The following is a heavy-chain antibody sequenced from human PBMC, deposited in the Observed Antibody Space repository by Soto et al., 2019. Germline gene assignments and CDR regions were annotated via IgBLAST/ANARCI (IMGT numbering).Heavy chain of an antibody. CDR3: ARQRGDYAPYFDY. D-gene: IGHD4-17*01. CDR2: ISHTGRT. J-gene: IGHJ4*02. Sequence: KPSETLSLTCNVSGFSIISDYYWGWIRQSPEEGLVWMGGISHTGRTHFNLLLKSRVTISIDTSKDQFSLKLTSVTAADTAVYYCARQRGDYAPYFDYWGPGAMVTVSS. CDR1: GFSIISDYY. V-gene: IGHV4-38-2*02.